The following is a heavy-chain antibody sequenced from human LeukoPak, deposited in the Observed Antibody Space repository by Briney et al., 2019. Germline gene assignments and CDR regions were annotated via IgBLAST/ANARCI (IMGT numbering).Heavy chain of an antibody. Sequence: SETLSLTCTVSGGSISSRNHYWGWIRQPPGKGLEWIGSIYYPGDTYYRPSLKSRVTISVDTSKNQFSLKVTSVTATDTAIYYCVRRTTVQLDSWGQGTLVTISS. CDR1: GGSISSRNHY. V-gene: IGHV4-39*01. CDR3: VRRTTVQLDS. CDR2: IYYPGDT. J-gene: IGHJ4*02. D-gene: IGHD4-17*01.